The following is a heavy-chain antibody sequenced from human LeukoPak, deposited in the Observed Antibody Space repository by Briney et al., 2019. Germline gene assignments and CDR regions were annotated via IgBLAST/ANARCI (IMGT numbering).Heavy chain of an antibody. V-gene: IGHV4-59*08. CDR1: GGSISSYY. J-gene: IGHJ6*02. D-gene: IGHD4/OR15-4a*01. Sequence: SETLSLTCTVSGGSISSYYWSWIRQPPGKGLEWIGYIYYSGSTNYNPSLKSRVTISVDTSKNQFSLKLSSVTAADTAVYYCARASGADYWKIYYYYGMDVWGQGTTVTVSS. CDR3: ARASGADYWKIYYYYGMDV. CDR2: IYYSGST.